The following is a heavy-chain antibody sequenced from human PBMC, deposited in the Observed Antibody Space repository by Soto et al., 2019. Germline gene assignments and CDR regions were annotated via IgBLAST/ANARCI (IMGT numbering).Heavy chain of an antibody. CDR2: INTYHGNT. D-gene: IGHD6-13*01. CDR1: GYTFTNYG. J-gene: IGHJ6*02. Sequence: QVQLVQSGAELKKPGASVKVSCKASGYTFTNYGISWVRQAPGQGLEWMGWINTYHGNTKYAQKLQGRVTMTKDTSTSTAYMELTSLTSDATAVYYCARSPGYSASWGYFYYGMKIWGQGTTVIFSS. V-gene: IGHV1-18*01. CDR3: ARSPGYSASWGYFYYGMKI.